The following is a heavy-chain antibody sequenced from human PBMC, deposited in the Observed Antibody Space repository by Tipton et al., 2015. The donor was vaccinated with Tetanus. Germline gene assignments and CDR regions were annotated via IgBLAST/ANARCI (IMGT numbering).Heavy chain of an antibody. V-gene: IGHV3-23*01. J-gene: IGHJ4*02. D-gene: IGHD6-25*01. CDR1: GFMFSGYT. CDR3: AKGRAAATYFFDY. Sequence: SLRLSCAASGFMFSGYTMSWVRQAPGKGLECVSAIGGSGGASYYADSVKGRFTISRDNSKSTLYLQVHSLRVEDTAIYFCAKGRAAATYFFDYWGQGTPVTVSS. CDR2: IGGSGGAS.